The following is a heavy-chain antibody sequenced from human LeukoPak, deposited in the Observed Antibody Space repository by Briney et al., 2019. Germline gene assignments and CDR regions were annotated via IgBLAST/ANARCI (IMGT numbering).Heavy chain of an antibody. V-gene: IGHV3-74*01. Sequence: GGSLRLSCAASGFTFSDYWMHWVRQAPGKGLVWVSCISFDGSTTYADSVKGRFTISRDNSKNTLYLQMSSLRAEDTAVYYCARDEDYGSGSRALDYWGQGTLVTVSS. CDR3: ARDEDYGSGSRALDY. CDR2: ISFDGST. J-gene: IGHJ4*02. CDR1: GFTFSDYW. D-gene: IGHD3-10*01.